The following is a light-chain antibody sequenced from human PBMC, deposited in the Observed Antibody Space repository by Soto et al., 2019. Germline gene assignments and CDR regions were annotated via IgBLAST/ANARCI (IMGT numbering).Light chain of an antibody. CDR1: QSVDSSH. J-gene: IGKJ1*01. Sequence: ENVLTQSPGTLSLSPGQRSTLSCRASQSVDSSHLAWYQQKPGQAPRLLIYSTSSRATGIPDRFSGSGSGTDFTLTISRLEPEDFAVYYCQQYGSSPTTFGQGTKVDIK. V-gene: IGKV3-20*01. CDR3: QQYGSSPTT. CDR2: STS.